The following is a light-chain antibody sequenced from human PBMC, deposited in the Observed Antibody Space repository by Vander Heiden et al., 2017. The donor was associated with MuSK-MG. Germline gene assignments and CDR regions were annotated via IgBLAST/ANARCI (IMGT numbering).Light chain of an antibody. Sequence: QSVLTQPPSASGTPGQRVTISCSGRSSNIGSNTVNWYQQLPGTAPKLLIFSNNQRPSGVPDRFSGSKSGTSPSLAISGLQSEDEADYYCAAWDDSLNGWVFGGGTKLTVL. V-gene: IGLV1-44*01. CDR2: SNN. J-gene: IGLJ3*02. CDR1: SSNIGSNT. CDR3: AAWDDSLNGWV.